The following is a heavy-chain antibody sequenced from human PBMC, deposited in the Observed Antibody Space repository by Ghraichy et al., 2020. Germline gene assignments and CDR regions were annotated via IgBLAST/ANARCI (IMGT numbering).Heavy chain of an antibody. CDR1: GFTFSSYT. CDR3: ARARWGYSNSPRAFDY. Sequence: GGSLRLSCAASGFTFSSYTMSWVRQAPGKGLEWVSSISHSNNYIYQPDSLKGRFTISRDNAKNSLFLQINSLRAEDTAVYYCARARWGYSNSPRAFDYWGQRTLVTVSS. D-gene: IGHD6-6*01. V-gene: IGHV3-21*01. CDR2: ISHSNNYI. J-gene: IGHJ4*02.